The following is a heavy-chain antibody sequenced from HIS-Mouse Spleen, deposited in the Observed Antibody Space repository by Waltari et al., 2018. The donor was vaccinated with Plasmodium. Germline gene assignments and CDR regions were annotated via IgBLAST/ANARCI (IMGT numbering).Heavy chain of an antibody. J-gene: IGHJ4*02. V-gene: IGHV3-13*01. D-gene: IGHD6-6*01. CDR2: T. CDR3: ARGPTYSSSYYFDY. Sequence: TYYPGSVKGRFTISRENAKNSLYLQMNSLRAGDTAVYYCARGPTYSSSYYFDYWGQGTLVTVSS.